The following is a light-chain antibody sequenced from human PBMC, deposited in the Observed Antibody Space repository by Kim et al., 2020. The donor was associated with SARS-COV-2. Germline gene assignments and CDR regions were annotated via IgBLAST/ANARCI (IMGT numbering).Light chain of an antibody. V-gene: IGLV3-1*01. CDR3: QAWDSSTRV. Sequence: EAPGQTASSTCSGDKLGDKYACWYQQKPGQSPVLVIYQDSKRPSGIPERFSGSNSGNTVSLTISGTQAMDEADYYWQAWDSSTRVFGGGTQLTVL. CDR1: KLGDKY. J-gene: IGLJ3*02. CDR2: QDS.